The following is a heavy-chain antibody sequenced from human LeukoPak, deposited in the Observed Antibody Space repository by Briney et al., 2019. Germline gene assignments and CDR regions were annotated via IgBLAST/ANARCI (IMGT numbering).Heavy chain of an antibody. D-gene: IGHD4-17*01. CDR2: ISYDGSNK. V-gene: IGHV3-30-3*01. CDR1: GFTFSSYA. J-gene: IGHJ4*02. CDR3: ARETGSAVGSTDFDY. Sequence: PGGSLRLSCAASGFTFSSYAIHWVRQAPGKGLEWVAVISYDGSNKHYADSVKGRFTISRDNSKNTPYLQMNSLRAEDTAVYYCARETGSAVGSTDFDYWGQGSLVTVST.